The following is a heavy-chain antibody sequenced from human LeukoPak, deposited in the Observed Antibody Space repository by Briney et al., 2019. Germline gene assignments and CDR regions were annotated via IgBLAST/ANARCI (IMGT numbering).Heavy chain of an antibody. D-gene: IGHD3-16*01. V-gene: IGHV4-34*01. J-gene: IGHJ4*02. Sequence: SETLSLTCAVYGGSFSGYYWSWIRQPPGKGLEWIGEINHSGSTNYNPSLKSRVTISVDTSKNQFSLKLSSVTAADTAVYNCARVYDYVCAVDYWGQGTLVTVSS. CDR2: INHSGST. CDR3: ARVYDYVCAVDY. CDR1: GGSFSGYY.